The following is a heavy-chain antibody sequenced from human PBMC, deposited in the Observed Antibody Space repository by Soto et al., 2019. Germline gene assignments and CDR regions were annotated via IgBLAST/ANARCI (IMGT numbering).Heavy chain of an antibody. CDR1: GYTFTNHG. Sequence: QVQLVQSGPEVKKPGASVKVSCKASGYTFTNHGITWVRQAPGKGLEWVGWISGYNANTKYAQKFQGRVTMSTDTSTNTAYMELRILRSADTAVYYSAREFYPLAYSFHYWGQGTLVTVSS. J-gene: IGHJ4*02. V-gene: IGHV1-18*04. CDR3: AREFYPLAYSFHY. CDR2: ISGYNANT.